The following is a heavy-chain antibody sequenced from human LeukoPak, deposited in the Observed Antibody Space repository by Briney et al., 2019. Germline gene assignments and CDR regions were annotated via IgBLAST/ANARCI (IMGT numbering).Heavy chain of an antibody. D-gene: IGHD3-22*01. J-gene: IGHJ1*01. Sequence: PGGSLRLSCAASGFTVSSYWMHWFRQGPGKGLVWVSRIKSDGNTNYADSVKGRFTISRDNAKNTVSLQMNSLRAEDTGVYYCARAPSEIGGYYPEYFRHWGQGTLVTVSS. CDR3: ARAPSEIGGYYPEYFRH. CDR2: IKSDGNT. CDR1: GFTVSSYW. V-gene: IGHV3-74*01.